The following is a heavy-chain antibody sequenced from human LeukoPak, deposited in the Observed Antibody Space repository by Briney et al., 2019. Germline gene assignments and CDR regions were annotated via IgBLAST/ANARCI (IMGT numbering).Heavy chain of an antibody. V-gene: IGHV3-48*03. CDR3: ARGHTAVTRHFDF. Sequence: GGSLRLSCAASGFTFSSYEMNWVRQAPGKGLEWVSYISSSGSTIYYADSVKGRLTISRDNAKNSLYLQMNSLRAEDTAVYYCARGHTAVTRHFDFWGQGTLVTVSS. CDR2: ISSSGSTI. J-gene: IGHJ4*02. D-gene: IGHD4-17*01. CDR1: GFTFSSYE.